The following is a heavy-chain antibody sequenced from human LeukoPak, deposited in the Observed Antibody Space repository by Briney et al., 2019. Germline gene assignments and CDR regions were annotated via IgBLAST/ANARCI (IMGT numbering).Heavy chain of an antibody. J-gene: IGHJ4*02. V-gene: IGHV3-64*04. CDR1: GFXFSNFV. CDR3: ARVDHYYDSSGYYGAFDY. Sequence: PGGSLRLSCSASGFXFSNFVIHWVRQAPGKGREYVAIINDNGYNTDYAGSVKGRFTVARDNSKNTLYLQMNSLRAEDTAVYYCARVDHYYDSSGYYGAFDYWGQGTLVTVSS. CDR2: INDNGYNT. D-gene: IGHD3-22*01.